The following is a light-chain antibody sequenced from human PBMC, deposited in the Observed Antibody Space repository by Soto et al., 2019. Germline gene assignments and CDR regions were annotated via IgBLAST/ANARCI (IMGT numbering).Light chain of an antibody. J-gene: IGKJ5*01. Sequence: EIVLTQSPATLSLSPGERATLSCRASQSVSSYLAWYQQKPGQAPRLLIYDASNRATGIPARFSGSGSGTDFTLTISRLEPEDFAAYYCQQYSRSPITFGQGTRLEIK. CDR2: DAS. V-gene: IGKV3-11*01. CDR3: QQYSRSPIT. CDR1: QSVSSY.